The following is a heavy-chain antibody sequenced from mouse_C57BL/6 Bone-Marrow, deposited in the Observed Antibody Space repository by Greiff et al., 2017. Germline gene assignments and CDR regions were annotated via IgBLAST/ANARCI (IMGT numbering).Heavy chain of an antibody. CDR2: IDPNSGGT. J-gene: IGHJ4*01. CDR3: ARRGYYGSSHYAMDY. Sequence: VKLQQPGAELVKPGASVKLSCKASGYTFTSYWMHWVKQRPGRGLEWIGRIDPNSGGTKYNEKFKSKATLTVDKPSSTAYMQLSSLTSEDSAVYYCARRGYYGSSHYAMDYWGQGTSVTVSS. V-gene: IGHV1-72*01. D-gene: IGHD1-1*01. CDR1: GYTFTSYW.